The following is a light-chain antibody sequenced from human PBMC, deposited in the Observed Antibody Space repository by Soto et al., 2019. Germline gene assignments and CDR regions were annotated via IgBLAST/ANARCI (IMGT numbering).Light chain of an antibody. CDR2: KAS. CDR3: QHYISYSEA. V-gene: IGKV1-5*03. CDR1: QTISSW. Sequence: DIQMTQSPSTLSGSVGDRVTITCRASQTISSWLAWYQQKPGKAPKLLIYKASTLKSGVPSRCSGSGSGTEFTLTISSLQPDDFATYYCQHYISYSEAFGQGTKV. J-gene: IGKJ1*01.